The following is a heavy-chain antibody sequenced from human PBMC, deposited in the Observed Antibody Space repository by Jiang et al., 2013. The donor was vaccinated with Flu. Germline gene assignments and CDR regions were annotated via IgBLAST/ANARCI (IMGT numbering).Heavy chain of an antibody. CDR3: AADQYYDILTGPTGDY. CDR1: GFTFTSSA. Sequence: GAEVKKPGTSVKVSCKASGFTFTSSAVQWVRQARGQRLEWIGWIVVGSGNTNYAQKFQERVTITRDMSTSTAYMELSSLRSEDTAVYYCAADQYYDILTGPTGDYWGQGTLVTVSS. D-gene: IGHD3-9*01. V-gene: IGHV1-58*01. J-gene: IGHJ4*02. CDR2: IVVGSGNT.